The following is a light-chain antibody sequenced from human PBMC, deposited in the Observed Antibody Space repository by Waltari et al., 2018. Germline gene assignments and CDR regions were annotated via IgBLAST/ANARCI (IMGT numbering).Light chain of an antibody. CDR2: VAS. CDR3: QSSDTAPPT. CDR1: QGIRSY. V-gene: IGKV1-27*01. Sequence: DIQMTQSPSSLSASVGDRVTISCRASQGIRSYVAWYQQKPGKAPKLLIYVASTLLSGVPSRFSGSGSATDFSLTINSLQPEDVGTYYCQSSDTAPPTFGGGTKVEIK. J-gene: IGKJ4*01.